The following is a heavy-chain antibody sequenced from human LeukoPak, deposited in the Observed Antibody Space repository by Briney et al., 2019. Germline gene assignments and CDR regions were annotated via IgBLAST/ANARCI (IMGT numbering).Heavy chain of an antibody. CDR3: ARASITIFGVAP. CDR2: IYYSGST. V-gene: IGHV4-59*01. D-gene: IGHD3-3*01. Sequence: PSVTLSLTCTVSGGSISSYYWSWIRQPPGKGLEWIGYIYYSGSTNYNPSLKSRVTISVDTSKNQFSLKLSSVTAADTAVYYCARASITIFGVAPWGQGTLVTVSS. J-gene: IGHJ5*02. CDR1: GGSISSYY.